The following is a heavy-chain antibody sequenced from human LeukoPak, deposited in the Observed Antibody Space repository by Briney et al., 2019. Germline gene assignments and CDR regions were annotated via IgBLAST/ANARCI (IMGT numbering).Heavy chain of an antibody. D-gene: IGHD2-21*02. CDR3: ASLGMVTRGYYYYMDV. V-gene: IGHV1-18*01. CDR2: ISAYNGNT. CDR1: GYTFTSYG. J-gene: IGHJ6*03. Sequence: ASVKVSCKASGYTFTSYGISWVRQAPGQGLEWMGRISAYNGNTNYAQKLQGRVTMTTDTSTSTAYMELRSLRSDDTAVYYCASLGMVTRGYYYYMDVWGKGTTVTVSS.